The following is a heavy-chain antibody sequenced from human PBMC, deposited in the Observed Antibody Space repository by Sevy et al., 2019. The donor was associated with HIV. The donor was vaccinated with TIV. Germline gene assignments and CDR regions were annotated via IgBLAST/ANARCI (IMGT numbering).Heavy chain of an antibody. V-gene: IGHV1-18*01. CDR3: ARGISVVAPTGVWLDP. CDR2: ISNFNSNK. Sequence: ASVKVSCKASGYTFASYGITWVRQAPGQGLEWMGWISNFNSNKKSAQKFQDRLTLTTDTSTSTAFMELTSLRTDDTAVYYCARGISVVAPTGVWLDPWGQGTLVTVSS. J-gene: IGHJ5*02. CDR1: GYTFASYG. D-gene: IGHD2-2*01.